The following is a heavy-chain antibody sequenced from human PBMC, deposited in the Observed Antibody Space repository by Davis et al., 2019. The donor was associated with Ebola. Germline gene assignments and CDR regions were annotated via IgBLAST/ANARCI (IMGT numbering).Heavy chain of an antibody. CDR1: AFSSSSYG. CDR2: IWYDGSNK. Sequence: PGGSLRLSCAASAFSSSSYGMHWVRQAPGKGLEWVAVIWYDGSNKYYADSVKGRFTISRDNSKNTLYLQMNSLRAEDTAVYYCARVVAVAYFDYWGQGTLVTVSS. J-gene: IGHJ4*02. CDR3: ARVVAVAYFDY. D-gene: IGHD6-19*01. V-gene: IGHV3-33*01.